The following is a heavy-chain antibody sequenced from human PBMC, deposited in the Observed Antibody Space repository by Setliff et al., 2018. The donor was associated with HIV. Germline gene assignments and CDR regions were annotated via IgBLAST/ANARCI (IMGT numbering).Heavy chain of an antibody. CDR3: SSARIPTGGTSTSLDF. CDR1: GYTFTSXG. V-gene: IGHV1-18*01. J-gene: IGHJ4*02. Sequence: GASVKVSCKASGYTFTSXGISWVRQAPGQGLEWMGWISPYNGDTKVLQNFRGRVTMTRDTSINTAYLEFTGLQLNALRREDTAVYYCSSARIPTGGTSTSLDFWGQGALVTVSS. CDR2: ISPYNGDT. D-gene: IGHD1-1*01.